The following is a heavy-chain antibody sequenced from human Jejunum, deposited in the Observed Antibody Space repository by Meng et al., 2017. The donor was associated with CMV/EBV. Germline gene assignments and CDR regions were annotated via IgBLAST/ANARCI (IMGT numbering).Heavy chain of an antibody. V-gene: IGHV4-39*07. Sequence: QLHLQESRPGLVNPSETLSLTCTVSGGSISSSNYHWGWIRQPPGKGLEWIGSIYYSGITYYNPSLKSRVTISVDTSKNQFSLKLSSVTAADTAVYYCARDRTTTGVNYFDYWGQGTLVTVSS. CDR1: GGSISSSNYH. CDR3: ARDRTTTGVNYFDY. J-gene: IGHJ4*02. CDR2: IYYSGIT. D-gene: IGHD4-23*01.